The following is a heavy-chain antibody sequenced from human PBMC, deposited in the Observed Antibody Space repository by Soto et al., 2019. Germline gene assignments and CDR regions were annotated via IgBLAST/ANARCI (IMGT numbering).Heavy chain of an antibody. CDR2: IYYRGST. D-gene: IGHD3-10*01. CDR1: GGSISSYY. J-gene: IGHJ4*02. Sequence: QVQLQESGPGLVTPLETLSLTCTVSGGSISSYYWSWIRQPPGKGLEWSGHIYYRGSTNYNPTLKSRVTLSAETSKNQFSLKLNSMNAATPAVYYCERHNYGSGSTYFDYWGQGTLVTVTS. CDR3: ERHNYGSGSTYFDY. V-gene: IGHV4-59*08.